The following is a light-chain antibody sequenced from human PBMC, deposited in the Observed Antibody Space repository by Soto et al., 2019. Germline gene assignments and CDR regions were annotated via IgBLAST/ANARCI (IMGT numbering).Light chain of an antibody. CDR2: AAS. CDR3: LHYGSSPKT. Sequence: EIVLTQSPGTLSLSPGERATLSCKTSQSRGSNFLAWYQHKPGQAPRLLIYAASRRATGIPDRFSGSGSGTDFALTISRLEPADFAVYYCLHYGSSPKTLGQGTKVDIK. CDR1: QSRGSNF. V-gene: IGKV3-20*01. J-gene: IGKJ1*01.